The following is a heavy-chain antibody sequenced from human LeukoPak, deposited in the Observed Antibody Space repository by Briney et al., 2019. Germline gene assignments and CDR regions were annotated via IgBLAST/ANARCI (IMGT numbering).Heavy chain of an antibody. D-gene: IGHD6-6*01. J-gene: IGHJ6*02. Sequence: PSETLSLTCTVSGDSITISTYYWTWIRQPPGKGLEWIGYIYYTGGTNYNPSLRGRVTMSVDTSKNQFFLRLTSMTAADTAVYYCARRLAARPFYGMDVWGQGATVTVSS. CDR3: ARRLAARPFYGMDV. CDR2: IYYTGGT. CDR1: GDSITISTYY. V-gene: IGHV4-61*01.